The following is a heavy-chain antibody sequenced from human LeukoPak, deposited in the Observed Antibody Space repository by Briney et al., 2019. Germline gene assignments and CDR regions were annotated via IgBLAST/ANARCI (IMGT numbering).Heavy chain of an antibody. CDR3: AKDALISFRGAWSQSDY. CDR2: ISGSGGST. CDR1: GFTFSSYA. Sequence: GGSLRLSRAASGFTFSSYAMSWVRQAPRKGLEWVSGISGSGGSTYYAASVTGRLTISRYNSQNTLFLQMTSLRAEDTAVYYCAKDALISFRGAWSQSDYWGQGTLVTVSS. D-gene: IGHD3-16*02. V-gene: IGHV3-23*01. J-gene: IGHJ4*02.